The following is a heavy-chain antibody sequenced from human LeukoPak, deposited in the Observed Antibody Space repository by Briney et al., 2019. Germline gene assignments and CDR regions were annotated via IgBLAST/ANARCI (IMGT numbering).Heavy chain of an antibody. D-gene: IGHD5-24*01. CDR2: ISYDGSNK. J-gene: IGHJ4*02. V-gene: IGHV3-30*04. CDR1: GFTFSSYA. Sequence: GRSLRLSCAASGFTFSSYAMHWVRQAPGKGLEWVAVISYDGSNKYYADSVKGRFTISRDNSKNTLYLQMNSLRAEDTAVYYCARVKGYNRNYFDYWGQGTLVTVSS. CDR3: ARVKGYNRNYFDY.